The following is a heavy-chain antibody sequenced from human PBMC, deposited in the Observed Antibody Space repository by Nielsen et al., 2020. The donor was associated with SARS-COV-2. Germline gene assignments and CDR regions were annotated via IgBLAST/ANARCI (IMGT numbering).Heavy chain of an antibody. CDR1: GGSINSGDYF. J-gene: IGHJ6*02. CDR3: ARGNTKDHSLDV. CDR2: ISYSGST. V-gene: IGHV4-30-4*01. Sequence: SETLSLTCTVSGGSINSGDYFWSWIRQPPGKGLEWIGYISYSGSTYYNPSLKSRVDVSVDTSKNQFSLKLSSVTAADTAVYYCARGNTKDHSLDVWGQGTTVTVSS. D-gene: IGHD2-8*01.